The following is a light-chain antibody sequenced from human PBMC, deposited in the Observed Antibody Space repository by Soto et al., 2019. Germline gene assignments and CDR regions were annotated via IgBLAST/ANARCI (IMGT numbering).Light chain of an antibody. CDR2: DAS. CDR1: QSINNW. J-gene: IGKJ2*01. Sequence: DIQMTQSPSTLSASVGDRATITCRASQSINNWLAWYQQKPGKAPKLLIYDASSLKSGVPSRFSGSGSGTVITLTINMLQPDDVATYCCQKYNRFLYTFGQGTKLEIK. CDR3: QKYNRFLYT. V-gene: IGKV1-5*01.